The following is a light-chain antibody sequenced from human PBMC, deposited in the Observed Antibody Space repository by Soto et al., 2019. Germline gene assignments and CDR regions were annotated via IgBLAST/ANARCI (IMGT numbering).Light chain of an antibody. V-gene: IGLV1-44*01. CDR3: AAWDDSLNGPV. CDR2: SNN. Sequence: SELPRPPSASGTPGQRVTISCSGSSSNIGSNTVNWYQQLPGTAPKLLIYSNNQRPSGVPDRFSGSKSGTSASLAISGLQSEDEADYYCAAWDDSLNGPVFGTGTKVTVL. CDR1: SSNIGSNT. J-gene: IGLJ1*01.